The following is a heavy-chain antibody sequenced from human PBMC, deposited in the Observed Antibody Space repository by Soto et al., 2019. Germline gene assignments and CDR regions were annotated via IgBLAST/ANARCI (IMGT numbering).Heavy chain of an antibody. V-gene: IGHV3-48*02. J-gene: IGHJ4*02. Sequence: EVQLVESGGGLVQPGGSLRLSCAASGFTFSTYSMNWVRQAPGKGLEWISYISGTSSTIYYADSVKGRFTISRDNAKNLLYLQMNSLRDEDTAVYYCARGMGYYCSGGSCPEVVFDYWGQGTLGTVSS. D-gene: IGHD2-15*01. CDR3: ARGMGYYCSGGSCPEVVFDY. CDR1: GFTFSTYS. CDR2: ISGTSSTI.